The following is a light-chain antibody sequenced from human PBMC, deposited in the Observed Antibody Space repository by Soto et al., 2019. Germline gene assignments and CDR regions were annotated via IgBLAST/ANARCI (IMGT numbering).Light chain of an antibody. J-gene: IGKJ1*01. V-gene: IGKV1-5*03. CDR2: KAS. CDR1: QTISSW. CDR3: QHYNSYSEA. Sequence: DIQMTQSPSTLSGSVGDRVTITSRASQTISSWLAWYQQKPGKAPNLLIYKASTLKSGVPSRFSGSGSGTEFTIIISSLQADDFATYDCQHYNSYSEALGQGTKVDMK.